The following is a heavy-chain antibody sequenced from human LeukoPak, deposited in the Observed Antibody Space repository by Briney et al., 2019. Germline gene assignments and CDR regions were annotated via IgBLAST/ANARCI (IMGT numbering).Heavy chain of an antibody. Sequence: GGSLRLSCAASGFTFSSYGMHWVRQAPGKGLEWVAFIRYDGSNKYYADSVKGRFTISRDNSKNTLYLQMNSLRAEDTAVYYCATVYYYGSGSYYAPFDYWGQGTLVTVSS. CDR3: ATVYYYGSGSYYAPFDY. CDR2: IRYDGSNK. D-gene: IGHD3-10*01. J-gene: IGHJ4*02. CDR1: GFTFSSYG. V-gene: IGHV3-30*02.